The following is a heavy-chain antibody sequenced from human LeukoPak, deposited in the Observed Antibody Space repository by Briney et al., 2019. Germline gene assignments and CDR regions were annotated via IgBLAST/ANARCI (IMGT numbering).Heavy chain of an antibody. CDR3: GRGAGWYEY. D-gene: IGHD6-19*01. CDR2: IHYSGST. Sequence: SETLSLTCTVSGGSINNYYWSWLRQPPGKGLEWIGYIHYSGSTNYNFSLKSRVTISVDTSKSQFSLKLSSVTAADTAVYYCGRGAGWYEYWGQGTLVTVSS. J-gene: IGHJ4*02. V-gene: IGHV4-59*01. CDR1: GGSINNYY.